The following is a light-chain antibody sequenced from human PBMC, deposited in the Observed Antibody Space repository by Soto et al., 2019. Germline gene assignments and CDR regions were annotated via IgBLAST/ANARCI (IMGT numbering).Light chain of an antibody. CDR3: QQFSSYPLT. J-gene: IGKJ4*01. CDR1: QTVRKNY. Sequence: EFVFTQSPGTLSLSPGERATLSCRASQTVRKNYLAWYQQKPGQAPRLLIYDACSRETGIPDRFSGGGSGTEFTLTISRLEPEDFAVYYCQQFSSYPLTFGGGTKVDIK. CDR2: DAC. V-gene: IGKV3-20*01.